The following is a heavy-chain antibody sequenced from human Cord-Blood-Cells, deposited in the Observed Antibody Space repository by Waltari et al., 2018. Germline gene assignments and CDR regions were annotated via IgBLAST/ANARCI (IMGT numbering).Heavy chain of an antibody. CDR1: GFSLSPSGMR. CDR2: IDWDDDK. V-gene: IGHV2-70*04. CDR3: ARTGDCSGGSCYFDY. J-gene: IGHJ4*02. Sequence: QVTLKESGPALVKPTQTLTLPCTFSGFSLSPSGMRVSWIRQPPGKALEWLARIDWDDDKFYSTSLKTRLTISKDTSKTQVVLTMTNMDPVDTATYYCARTGDCSGGSCYFDYWGQGTLVTVSS. D-gene: IGHD2-15*01.